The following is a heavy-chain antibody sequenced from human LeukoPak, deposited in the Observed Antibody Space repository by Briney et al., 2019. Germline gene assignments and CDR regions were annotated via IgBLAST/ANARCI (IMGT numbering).Heavy chain of an antibody. CDR2: IIPIFGTA. V-gene: IGHV1-69*05. D-gene: IGHD3-10*01. J-gene: IGHJ4*02. Sequence: ASVKVSCKASGGTFSSYAISWVRQAPGQGLEWMGGIIPIFGTANYAQKFQGRVTITTDESTSTAYMGLSSLRSEDTAVYYCARLGYGSGSHFDYWGQGTLVTVSS. CDR3: ARLGYGSGSHFDY. CDR1: GGTFSSYA.